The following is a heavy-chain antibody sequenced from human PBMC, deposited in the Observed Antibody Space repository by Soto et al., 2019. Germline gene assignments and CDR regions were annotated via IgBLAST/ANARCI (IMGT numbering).Heavy chain of an antibody. CDR1: GGSISSYY. CDR2: IYYSGST. Sequence: PSETLSLTCTVSGGSISSYYWSWIRQPPGKGLEWIGYIYYSGSTNYNPSLKSRVTISVDTSKNQFSLKLSSVTAADTAVYYCARGINNVVVAATPEGFWFDPWGQGTLVTVS. CDR3: ARGINNVVVAATPEGFWFDP. D-gene: IGHD2-15*01. J-gene: IGHJ5*02. V-gene: IGHV4-59*01.